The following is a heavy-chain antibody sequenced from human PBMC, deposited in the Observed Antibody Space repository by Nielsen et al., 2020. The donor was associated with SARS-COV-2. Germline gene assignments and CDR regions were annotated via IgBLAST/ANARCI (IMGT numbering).Heavy chain of an antibody. J-gene: IGHJ4*02. CDR3: AREETRIVGVVDY. Sequence: GESLKISCAASGFTFSSYAMSWVRQAPGKGLEWVSAISGSGGSTYYADSVKGRFTISRDNSKNTLYLQMNSLRAEDTAVYYCAREETRIVGVVDYWGQGTLVTVSS. CDR2: ISGSGGST. D-gene: IGHD1-26*01. V-gene: IGHV3-23*01. CDR1: GFTFSSYA.